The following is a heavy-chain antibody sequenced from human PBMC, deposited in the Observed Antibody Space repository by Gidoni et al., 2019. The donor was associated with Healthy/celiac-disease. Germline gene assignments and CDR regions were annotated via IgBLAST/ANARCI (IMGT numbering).Heavy chain of an antibody. CDR1: RGTSSSYA. CDR3: AREDLQYYYDSSGYYHESNAFDI. J-gene: IGHJ3*02. D-gene: IGHD3-22*01. CDR2: IIPILGIA. V-gene: IGHV1-69*09. Sequence: QVQLVQSGAEGKKPGSSVKVSCKASRGTSSSYALSGVRQAPGQGLECMGRIIPILGIANYAQKFQGRVTITADKSTSTAYMELSSLRSEDTAVYYCAREDLQYYYDSSGYYHESNAFDIWGQGTVVTVSS.